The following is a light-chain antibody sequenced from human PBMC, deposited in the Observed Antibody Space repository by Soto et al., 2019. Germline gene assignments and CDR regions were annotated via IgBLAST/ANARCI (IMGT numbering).Light chain of an antibody. CDR2: SNY. V-gene: IGLV1-44*01. J-gene: IGLJ1*01. CDR3: SAWDASLNGYV. Sequence: SVLTQPPSASGTPGQRVTISCSGSSSNIGSKTVNWYQQLPGTAPKLLIYSNYQRPSGVPDRFSGSKSGTSASLAISGLQSEDEADYYCSAWDASLNGYVFGPGTKVTVL. CDR1: SSNIGSKT.